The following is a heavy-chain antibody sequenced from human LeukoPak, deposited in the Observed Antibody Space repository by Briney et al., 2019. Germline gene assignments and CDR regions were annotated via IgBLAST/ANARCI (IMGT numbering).Heavy chain of an antibody. Sequence: GGSLRLSCAASGFTFDDYAMHWVRQAPGKGLEWVSGISWNSGSIGYADSVKGRFTISRDNSKNTLYLQMNSLRAEDTAVYYCAKDPRATPTRGWDDIWGQGTMVTVSS. CDR1: GFTFDDYA. D-gene: IGHD5-12*01. CDR2: ISWNSGSI. V-gene: IGHV3-9*01. CDR3: AKDPRATPTRGWDDI. J-gene: IGHJ3*02.